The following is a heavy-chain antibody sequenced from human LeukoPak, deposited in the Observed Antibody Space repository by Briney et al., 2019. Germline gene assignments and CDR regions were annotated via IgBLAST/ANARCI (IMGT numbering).Heavy chain of an antibody. CDR1: GFSLSSYG. CDR2: LLYDGNTK. Sequence: GGSLRLSCAAPGFSLSSYGMHWVRQAPGKGLEWVAALLYDGNTKHYADSVKGRFTISRDISKNTFYLQMNSLTAEDTAVYYCARDHRPEIQYYYMDVWGKGTTVAVSS. CDR3: ARDHRPEIQYYYMDV. D-gene: IGHD1-14*01. J-gene: IGHJ6*03. V-gene: IGHV3-33*01.